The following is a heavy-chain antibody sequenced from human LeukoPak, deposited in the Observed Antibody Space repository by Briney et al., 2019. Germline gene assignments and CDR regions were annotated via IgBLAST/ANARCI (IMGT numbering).Heavy chain of an antibody. CDR1: GYSISSGYY. J-gene: IGHJ4*02. V-gene: IGHV4-38-2*02. CDR2: IYHSGST. Sequence: KPSETLSLTCTVSGYSISSGYYWGWIRQTPGKGLEWIGSIYHSGSTYYNPSLKGRVTMSVDTSKNQFSLKLSSVTAADTAVYYCAREGDTIFGVVIDYWGQGTLVTVSS. D-gene: IGHD3-3*01. CDR3: AREGDTIFGVVIDY.